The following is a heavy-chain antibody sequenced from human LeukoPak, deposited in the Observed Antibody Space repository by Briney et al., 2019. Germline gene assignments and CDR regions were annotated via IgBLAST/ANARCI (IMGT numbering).Heavy chain of an antibody. J-gene: IGHJ6*02. CDR1: GFTFNNYE. D-gene: IGHD3-3*01. V-gene: IGHV3-48*03. CDR3: ARGGFWSGYYNYYGMDV. CDR2: ISSSGITI. Sequence: GGSLRLSRAASGFTFNNYEMNWVRQAPGKGLECVSYISSSGITIYYADSVKGRFTISRDNAKNSLYLQMNSLRAEDTAVYFCARGGFWSGYYNYYGMDVWGQGTTVTVSS.